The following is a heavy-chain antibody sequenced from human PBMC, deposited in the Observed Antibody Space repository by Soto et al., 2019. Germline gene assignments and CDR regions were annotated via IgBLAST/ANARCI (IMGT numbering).Heavy chain of an antibody. V-gene: IGHV4-59*01. Sequence: PSETLSLTCTVSGGSISSYYWSWIRQPPGKGLEWIGYIYYSGSTNYNPSLKSRVTISVDTSKNQFSLKLSSVTAADTAVYYCARDNYYYDSSGQIDYWGQGTLVTVSS. CDR2: IYYSGST. J-gene: IGHJ4*02. CDR3: ARDNYYYDSSGQIDY. D-gene: IGHD3-22*01. CDR1: GGSISSYY.